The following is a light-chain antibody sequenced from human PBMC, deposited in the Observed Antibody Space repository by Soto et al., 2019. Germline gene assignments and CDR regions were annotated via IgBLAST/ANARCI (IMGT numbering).Light chain of an antibody. J-gene: IGLJ1*01. V-gene: IGLV2-14*03. CDR1: SSDVGGYNY. CDR3: SSYTTSNTRQIV. Sequence: QSVLAQPPCVSASPSQSITTFCTRPSSDVGGYNYVSWYQHHPGQPPKLIIYDVSNRPSGVSISFSGSKYDHTASLTIYGLQHDDEADSHCSSYTTSNTRQIVFGNGTKVTVL. CDR2: DVS.